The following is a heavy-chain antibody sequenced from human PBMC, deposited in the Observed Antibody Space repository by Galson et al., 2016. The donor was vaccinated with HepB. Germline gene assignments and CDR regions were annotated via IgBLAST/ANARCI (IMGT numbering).Heavy chain of an antibody. D-gene: IGHD4-11*01. J-gene: IGHJ3*01. CDR1: GFTFSIYG. V-gene: IGHV3-33*01. Sequence: SLRLSCAASGFTFSIYGLHRVRQAPGKGLEWVAVIWYDGSESEYLDSVQGRFTVSRDNSKKTLYLQMDSLRNDDTAVYYCARGKGADYKDAFELWGQGTRVTVSS. CDR3: ARGKGADYKDAFEL. CDR2: IWYDGSES.